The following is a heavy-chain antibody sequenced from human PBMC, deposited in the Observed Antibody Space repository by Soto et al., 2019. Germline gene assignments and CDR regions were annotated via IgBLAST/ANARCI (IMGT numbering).Heavy chain of an antibody. CDR1: GYMFTSYD. CDR3: TRSRNNVATQEI. V-gene: IGHV1-8*01. CDR2: TNPNTGDT. D-gene: IGHD2-15*01. Sequence: GASVKVSCKASGYMFTSYDLNWVRQASGQGLEWMGWTNPNTGDTGYAQKFQGRVTMTMDASISTAYLEVSSLRSEDTAVYYCTRSRNNVATQEIWGQGSKVTV. J-gene: IGHJ3*02.